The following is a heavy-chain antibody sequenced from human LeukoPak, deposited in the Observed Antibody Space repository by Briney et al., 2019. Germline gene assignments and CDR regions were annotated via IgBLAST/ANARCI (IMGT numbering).Heavy chain of an antibody. Sequence: GASVKVSCKASGYTFTSYYMHWERQAPGQGLEWMGWISAYNGNTNYAQKLQGRVTMTTDTSTSTACMELRSLRSDDTAVYYCARASFWESPINWFDPWGQGTLVTVSS. CDR2: ISAYNGNT. CDR3: ARASFWESPINWFDP. D-gene: IGHD3-16*01. V-gene: IGHV1-18*04. J-gene: IGHJ5*02. CDR1: GYTFTSYY.